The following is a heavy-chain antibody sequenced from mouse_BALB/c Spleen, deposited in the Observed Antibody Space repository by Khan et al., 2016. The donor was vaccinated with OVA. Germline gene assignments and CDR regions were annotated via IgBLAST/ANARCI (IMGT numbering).Heavy chain of an antibody. J-gene: IGHJ3*01. CDR3: AREWDAWFPY. V-gene: IGHV1-77*01. D-gene: IGHD4-1*01. CDR1: GYTFTDYY. CDR2: IYPGSDNT. Sequence: QMQLEESGAELARPGASVKLSCKASGYTFTDYYINWMRQRTGQGLEWIGEIYPGSDNTYYNEKFKGKATLTADKSSSTAYMQLSSLTSEDSAVYFCAREWDAWFPYWGKGTLVTVSA.